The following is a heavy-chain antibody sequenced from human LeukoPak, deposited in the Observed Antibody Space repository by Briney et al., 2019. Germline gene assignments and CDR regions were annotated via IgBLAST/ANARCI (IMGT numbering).Heavy chain of an antibody. CDR3: ARLSAAVHLGAFDL. Sequence: PSETLSLTCAVSGVSISPYYWAWIRQPPGKGLEWIGYIHTSGSNNQYPSLKSRVTISVDKSKNHFSLRLTSVTAADTAVYYCARLSAAVHLGAFDLWGQGTIVTVSS. V-gene: IGHV4-4*09. D-gene: IGHD3-3*01. J-gene: IGHJ3*01. CDR1: GVSISPYY. CDR2: IHTSGSN.